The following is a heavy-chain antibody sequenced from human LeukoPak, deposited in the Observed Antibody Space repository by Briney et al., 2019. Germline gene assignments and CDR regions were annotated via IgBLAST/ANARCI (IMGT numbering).Heavy chain of an antibody. CDR3: ARASAHWSDY. J-gene: IGHJ4*02. CDR1: GYMLSNYG. CDR2: IRIYNGNT. V-gene: IGHV1-18*01. Sequence: GASVKVSCQASGYMLSNYGISWVRQAPGQGLEWMGWIRIYNGNTNYAQNSQGRLTTTTDTSTSTAYMELRGLTSDDTAIYYCARASAHWSDYWGQGTLVTVSS. D-gene: IGHD2-8*02.